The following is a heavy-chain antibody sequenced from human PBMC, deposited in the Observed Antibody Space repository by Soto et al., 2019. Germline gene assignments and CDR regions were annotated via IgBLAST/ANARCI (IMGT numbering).Heavy chain of an antibody. D-gene: IGHD6-13*01. CDR1: GFTFSSYG. CDR3: AKERIAAAGDY. J-gene: IGHJ4*02. V-gene: IGHV3-30*18. Sequence: QVQLVESGGGVVQPGRSLRLSCAASGFTFSSYGMHWVRQAPGKGLEWVAVISYDGSNKYYADSVKGRFTIPRDNSKNTLYLQMNSLRAEDTAVYYCAKERIAAAGDYWGQGTLVTVSS. CDR2: ISYDGSNK.